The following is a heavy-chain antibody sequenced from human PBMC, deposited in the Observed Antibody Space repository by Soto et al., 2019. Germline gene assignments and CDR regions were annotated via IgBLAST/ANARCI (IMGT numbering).Heavy chain of an antibody. V-gene: IGHV3-23*01. Sequence: EVQLLESGGGLVQPGGSLRLSCAASGFTFSNYAMNWVRQAPGKGLEWVSVISGSGSSTYYADSVKGRFSISRDHSKNTLYLQVSSLRADDTAVYYCVRRSPSWAFDIWGQGTMVTVSS. J-gene: IGHJ3*02. CDR2: ISGSGSST. CDR1: GFTFSNYA. CDR3: VRRSPSWAFDI. D-gene: IGHD2-15*01.